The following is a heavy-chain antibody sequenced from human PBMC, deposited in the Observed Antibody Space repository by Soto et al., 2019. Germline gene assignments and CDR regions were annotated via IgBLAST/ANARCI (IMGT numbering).Heavy chain of an antibody. D-gene: IGHD6-25*01. J-gene: IGHJ5*02. CDR3: AKHEIKVMGPSGKRLGWFDP. CDR1: GDSISNTGYY. Sequence: GSLSLTCTVSGDSISNTGYYGGCIRQAPGKGLEWIASVYYSGTTFYNPSLMSRVTISRDSSKNQFSLKLTSVTAADTAVYYCAKHEIKVMGPSGKRLGWFDPWGPGTPVTVSS. V-gene: IGHV4-39*01. CDR2: VYYSGTT.